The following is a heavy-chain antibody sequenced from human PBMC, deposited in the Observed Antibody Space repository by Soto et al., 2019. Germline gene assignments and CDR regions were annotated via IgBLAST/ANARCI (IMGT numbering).Heavy chain of an antibody. CDR3: ARHPQFRGVGYYYYYYYMDV. V-gene: IGHV4-59*08. Sequence: LPETLSLTCTVSGGSISSYYWSWIRQPPGKGLEWIGYIYYSGSTNYNPSLKSRVTISVDTSKNQFSLKLSSVTAADTAVYYCARHPQFRGVGYYYYYYYMDVWGKGTTVTVSS. J-gene: IGHJ6*03. D-gene: IGHD3-10*01. CDR2: IYYSGST. CDR1: GGSISSYY.